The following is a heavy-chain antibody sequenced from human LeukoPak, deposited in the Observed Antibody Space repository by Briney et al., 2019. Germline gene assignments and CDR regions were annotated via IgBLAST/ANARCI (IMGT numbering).Heavy chain of an antibody. CDR1: GYTFTSYG. CDR3: AREGVTIFGVVIEYYYYYMDV. Sequence: ASVKISCKASGYTFTSYGISWVRQAPGQGLEWMGGISAYNGNTNYAQKLQGRVTMTTDTSTSTAYMELRSLRSDDTAVYYCAREGVTIFGVVIEYYYYYMDVWGKGTTVTVSS. D-gene: IGHD3-3*01. V-gene: IGHV1-18*01. J-gene: IGHJ6*03. CDR2: ISAYNGNT.